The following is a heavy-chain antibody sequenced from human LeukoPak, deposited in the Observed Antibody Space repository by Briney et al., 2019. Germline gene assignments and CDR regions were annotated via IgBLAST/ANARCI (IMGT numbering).Heavy chain of an antibody. CDR2: IIPIFGTA. Sequence: SVKVSCKASGGTFSSYAISWVRQAPGQGLEWMGGIIPIFGTANYAQKFQGRVTISTDESTSTADMELSSLRSEDTAVYYCARGSVAAAGTAYYYMDVWGKGTTVTVSS. V-gene: IGHV1-69*05. CDR3: ARGSVAAAGTAYYYMDV. J-gene: IGHJ6*03. D-gene: IGHD6-13*01. CDR1: GGTFSSYA.